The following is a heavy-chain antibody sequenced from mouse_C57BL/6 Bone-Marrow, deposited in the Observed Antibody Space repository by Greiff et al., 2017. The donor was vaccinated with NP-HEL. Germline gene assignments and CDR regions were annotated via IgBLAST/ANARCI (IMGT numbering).Heavy chain of an antibody. Sequence: EVQLQQSGPELVKPGASVKISCKASGYSFTGYYMNWVKQSPEKSLEWIGEINPSTGGTTYNQKFKAKATLTVDKSSSTAYMQLKSLTSDDSAVYYCARGEDSSGFHYAMDYWGQGTSVTVSS. D-gene: IGHD3-2*02. V-gene: IGHV1-42*01. CDR1: GYSFTGYY. J-gene: IGHJ4*01. CDR3: ARGEDSSGFHYAMDY. CDR2: INPSTGGT.